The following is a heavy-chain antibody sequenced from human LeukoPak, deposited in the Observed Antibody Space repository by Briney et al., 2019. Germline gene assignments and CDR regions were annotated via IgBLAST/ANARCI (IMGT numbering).Heavy chain of an antibody. CDR2: INPNTGDT. Sequence: ASLKVSCKASGYTFTNYHINWVRQAPGQGLEWMGWINPNTGDTGYAQKFQGRVSISSDTSISTAYMELGSPRSDDTAVYFCARTTSLAASGYDYWGQGTLVTVSS. J-gene: IGHJ4*02. CDR3: ARTTSLAASGYDY. V-gene: IGHV1-8*03. CDR1: GYTFTNYH. D-gene: IGHD6-19*01.